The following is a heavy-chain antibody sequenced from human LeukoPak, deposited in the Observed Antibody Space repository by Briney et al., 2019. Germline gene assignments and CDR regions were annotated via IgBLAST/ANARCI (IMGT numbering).Heavy chain of an antibody. Sequence: PGGSLRLSCAASGFTFSSYSMNWVRQAPGKGLEWVSSISSSSSYIYYADSVKGRFTISRDNAKNSLYLQMNSLRAEDTAVYYCARDSIAVAGTDYWGQGTLVTVSS. CDR3: ARDSIAVAGTDY. D-gene: IGHD6-19*01. CDR1: GFTFSSYS. CDR2: ISSSSSYI. V-gene: IGHV3-21*01. J-gene: IGHJ4*02.